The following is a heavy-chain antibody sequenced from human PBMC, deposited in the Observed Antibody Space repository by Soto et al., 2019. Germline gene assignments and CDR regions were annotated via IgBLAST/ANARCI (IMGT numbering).Heavy chain of an antibody. V-gene: IGHV1-18*01. CDR1: GYTFTSYG. D-gene: IGHD3-9*01. CDR3: ARHPTGYRRLLLEYYGMDV. J-gene: IGHJ6*02. Sequence: QVKLVQSGAEVKKPGASVKVSCKASGYTFTSYGISWVRQAPGQGLEWMGWISADNGNTNYAQKLQGRVTMTTDTSTSTADMELRSLRSDDTAVYYCARHPTGYRRLLLEYYGMDVWGQGTTVTVSS. CDR2: ISADNGNT.